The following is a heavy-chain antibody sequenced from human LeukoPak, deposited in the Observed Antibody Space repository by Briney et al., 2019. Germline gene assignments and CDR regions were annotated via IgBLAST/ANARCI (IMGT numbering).Heavy chain of an antibody. D-gene: IGHD3-10*01. CDR3: ARGDTMVRGEVYYYYGMDV. J-gene: IGHJ6*02. Sequence: GASVSVSCTASGYTFTSYDINWVRQAAGQGGEGMGWMNPNSGNTGYAQKFQGRVTMTRNTSISTAYMELSSLRSEDTAVYYCARGDTMVRGEVYYYYGMDVWGQGTTVTVSS. CDR1: GYTFTSYD. V-gene: IGHV1-8*01. CDR2: MNPNSGNT.